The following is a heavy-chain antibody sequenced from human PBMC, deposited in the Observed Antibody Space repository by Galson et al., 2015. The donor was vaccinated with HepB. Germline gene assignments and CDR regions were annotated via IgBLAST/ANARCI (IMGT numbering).Heavy chain of an antibody. CDR1: GLTFDDYA. Sequence: SLRLSCAASGLTFDDYAMHWVRQAPGKGLEWVSVTSWDGRSIGYADSVKGRFTISRDNAKNFLYLQMTSLRAEDTAVYYCAKDSACRIAARVFYYMDAWGKGTTVTVSS. V-gene: IGHV3-9*01. J-gene: IGHJ6*03. CDR2: TSWDGRSI. CDR3: AKDSACRIAARVFYYMDA. D-gene: IGHD6-6*01.